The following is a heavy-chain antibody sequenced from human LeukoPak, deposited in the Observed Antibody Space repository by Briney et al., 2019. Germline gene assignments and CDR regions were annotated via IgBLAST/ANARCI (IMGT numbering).Heavy chain of an antibody. Sequence: GGSLRLSCAASGFTFSSYGMHWVRQAPGKGLEWVALISYDGSNKYYADSVKGRFTISRDNSKNTLYLQMNSLRAEDTAVYYCARDPDYYYGMDVWGQGTTVTVSS. CDR1: GFTFSSYG. J-gene: IGHJ6*02. V-gene: IGHV3-30*03. CDR3: ARDPDYYYGMDV. CDR2: ISYDGSNK.